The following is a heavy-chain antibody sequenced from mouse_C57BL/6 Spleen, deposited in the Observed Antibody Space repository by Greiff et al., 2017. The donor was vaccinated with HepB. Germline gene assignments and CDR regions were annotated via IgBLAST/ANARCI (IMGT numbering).Heavy chain of an antibody. J-gene: IGHJ3*01. Sequence: EVQLVESGGGLVKPGGSLKLSCAASGFTFSSYAMSWVRQTPEKRLEWVATISDGGSYTYYPDNVKGRFTISRDNAKNNLYLQMSQLKSEDTAMYYCARDPKTGTWFAYWGQGTLVTVSA. CDR2: ISDGGSYT. D-gene: IGHD4-1*01. CDR1: GFTFSSYA. V-gene: IGHV5-4*01. CDR3: ARDPKTGTWFAY.